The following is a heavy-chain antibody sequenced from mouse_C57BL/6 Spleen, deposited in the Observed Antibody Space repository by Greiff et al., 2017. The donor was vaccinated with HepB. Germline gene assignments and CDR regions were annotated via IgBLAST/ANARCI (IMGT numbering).Heavy chain of an antibody. J-gene: IGHJ3*01. CDR3: ARDQLTGTRVAY. CDR2: ISDGGSYT. D-gene: IGHD4-1*01. CDR1: GFTFSSYA. V-gene: IGHV5-4*01. Sequence: EVKLVESGGGLVKPGGSLKLSCAASGFTFSSYAMSWVRQTPEKRLEWVATISDGGSYTYYPDNVKGRFTFTRDNAKNNMYLQMSQLKSEDTAMYYCARDQLTGTRVAYWGQGTLVTVSA.